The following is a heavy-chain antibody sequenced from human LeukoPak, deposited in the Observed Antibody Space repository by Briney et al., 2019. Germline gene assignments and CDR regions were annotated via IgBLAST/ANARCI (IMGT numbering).Heavy chain of an antibody. CDR2: ISAYNGNT. J-gene: IGHJ6*02. CDR1: GYTFTSYG. Sequence: GASVKVSCKASGYTFTSYGISWGRQGPGQGLEWMGGISAYNGNTNYAQKLQGRVTMTTDTSTSTAYMELRSLRSDDTAVYYCARRTQWLVPPDYYYGMDVWGQGTTVTVSS. V-gene: IGHV1-18*01. CDR3: ARRTQWLVPPDYYYGMDV. D-gene: IGHD6-19*01.